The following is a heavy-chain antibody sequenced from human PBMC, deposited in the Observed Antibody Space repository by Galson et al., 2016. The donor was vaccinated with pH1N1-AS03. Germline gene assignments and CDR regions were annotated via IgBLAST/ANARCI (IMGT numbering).Heavy chain of an antibody. Sequence: SLRLSCAASGFTFSTYWIHWVRQAPGKGLMWVSRINSDGSSTNYADSVRGRFTISRDNAKNSLYLQMNSLRDEDTAVYYCARDLSGEGSPVGYAMAVWGPGTTVTVSS. CDR2: INSDGSST. CDR1: GFTFSTYW. V-gene: IGHV3-74*01. J-gene: IGHJ6*02. CDR3: ARDLSGEGSPVGYAMAV. D-gene: IGHD1-26*01.